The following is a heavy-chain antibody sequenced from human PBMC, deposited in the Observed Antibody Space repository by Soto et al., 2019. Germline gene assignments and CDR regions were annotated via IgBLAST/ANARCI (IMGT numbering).Heavy chain of an antibody. Sequence: GESLKISCKGSGYSFTSYWIGWVRQMPGKSLEWMGIIYPGYSDTRYSPSFQGQVTISADKSISTAYLQWSSLKASDTAMYYCARQKFGSSWNPDFGYYYYYIDVWGKGTTVTVSS. D-gene: IGHD6-13*01. CDR2: IYPGYSDT. V-gene: IGHV5-51*01. CDR3: ARQKFGSSWNPDFGYYYYYIDV. J-gene: IGHJ6*03. CDR1: GYSFTSYW.